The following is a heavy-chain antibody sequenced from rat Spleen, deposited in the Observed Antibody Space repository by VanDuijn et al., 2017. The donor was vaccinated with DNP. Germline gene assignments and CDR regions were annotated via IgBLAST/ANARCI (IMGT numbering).Heavy chain of an antibody. V-gene: IGHV5-27*01. CDR2: IGSAAYAP. J-gene: IGHJ4*01. CDR1: GFTFSAYY. Sequence: EVQLVESGGGLVQPGRSLKLSCAASGFTFSAYYLAWVRQAPAKGLEWVAYIGSAAYAPYYGDSVKGRFTISRDNAKSTLYLQMNSLRSEDMATYYCTRWGFMDAWGQGTSVTVSS. D-gene: IGHD1-12*02. CDR3: TRWGFMDA.